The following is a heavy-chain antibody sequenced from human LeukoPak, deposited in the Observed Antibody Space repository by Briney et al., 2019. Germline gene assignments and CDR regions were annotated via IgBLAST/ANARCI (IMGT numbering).Heavy chain of an antibody. CDR3: AKAVSAVGYYYMDV. J-gene: IGHJ6*03. D-gene: IGHD6-13*01. V-gene: IGHV3-23*01. CDR2: ISGSGGST. CDR1: GFTFSSYA. Sequence: GGSLRLSCAASGFTFSSYAMSWVRQAPGKGLEWVSAISGSGGSTYYADSVKGRFTISRDNSKKTLYLQMNSLRAEDTAVYYCAKAVSAVGYYYMDVWGKGTTVTLSS.